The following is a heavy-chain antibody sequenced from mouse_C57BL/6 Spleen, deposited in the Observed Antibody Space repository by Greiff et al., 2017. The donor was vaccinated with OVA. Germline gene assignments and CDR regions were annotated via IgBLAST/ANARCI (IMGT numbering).Heavy chain of an antibody. CDR1: GYSITSGYY. V-gene: IGHV3-6*01. CDR3: ARKDFDYSNYGFAY. J-gene: IGHJ3*01. CDR2: ISYDGSN. D-gene: IGHD2-5*01. Sequence: DVQLQESGPGLVKPSQSLSLTCSVTGYSITSGYYWNWIRQFPGNKLEWMGYISYDGSNNYNPSLKNRISITRDTSKNQFFLKLNSVTTEDTATYYCARKDFDYSNYGFAYWGQGTLVTVSA.